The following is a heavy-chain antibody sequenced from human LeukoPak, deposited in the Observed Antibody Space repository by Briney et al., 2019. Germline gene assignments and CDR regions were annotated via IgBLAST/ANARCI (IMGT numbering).Heavy chain of an antibody. V-gene: IGHV1-18*01. Sequence: ASVKVSCKASGYTFTSYGISWVRQAPGQGLEWTGWISAYNGNTNYAQKLQGRVTMTTDTSTSTAYMELRSLRSDDTAVYYCARALDYYDSSGYYSEDYFDYWGQGTLVTVSS. CDR2: ISAYNGNT. CDR3: ARALDYYDSSGYYSEDYFDY. D-gene: IGHD3-22*01. CDR1: GYTFTSYG. J-gene: IGHJ4*02.